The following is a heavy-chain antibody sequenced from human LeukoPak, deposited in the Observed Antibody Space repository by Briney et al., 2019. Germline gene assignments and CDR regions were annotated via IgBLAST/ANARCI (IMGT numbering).Heavy chain of an antibody. J-gene: IGHJ4*02. CDR1: GFTFSSYA. D-gene: IGHD1-1*01. CDR2: ISGSDGTT. CDR3: AKVDNWKYGHHDF. V-gene: IGHV3-23*01. Sequence: GGSLRLSCAASGFTFSSYAMSWGRQAPGKGLEWVSSISGSDGTTYYADSVKGRFTISRDNSKYTLSLQMNSLRAEDTAVYYCAKVDNWKYGHHDFWGQGTLVTVSS.